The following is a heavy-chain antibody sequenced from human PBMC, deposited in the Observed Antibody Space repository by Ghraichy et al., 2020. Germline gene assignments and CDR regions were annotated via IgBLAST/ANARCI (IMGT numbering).Heavy chain of an antibody. CDR3: ASGDYSYYFDY. CDR2: IYHSGST. D-gene: IGHD4-17*01. CDR1: GYSISSGYY. Sequence: SETLSLTCTVSGYSISSGYYWGWIRQPPGKGLEWIGTIYHSGSTYYNPSLKSRVTISVDTSKNQFSLKLSSVTAADTAVYYCASGDYSYYFDYWGQGTLVTVSS. J-gene: IGHJ4*02. V-gene: IGHV4-38-2*02.